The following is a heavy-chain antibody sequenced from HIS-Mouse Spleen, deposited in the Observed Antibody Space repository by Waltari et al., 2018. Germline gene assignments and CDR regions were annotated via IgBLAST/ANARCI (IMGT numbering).Heavy chain of an antibody. Sequence: QVQLVESGGGVVQPGRPLRLSCAASGFTFSSYAMHWVRQAPGKGLEWVAVISYDGSNKYYADSVKGRFTISRDNSKNTLYLQMNSLRAEDTAVYYCARVTGGGYWGQGTLVTVSS. D-gene: IGHD3-10*01. CDR1: GFTFSSYA. CDR3: ARVTGGGY. J-gene: IGHJ4*02. V-gene: IGHV3-30-3*01. CDR2: ISYDGSNK.